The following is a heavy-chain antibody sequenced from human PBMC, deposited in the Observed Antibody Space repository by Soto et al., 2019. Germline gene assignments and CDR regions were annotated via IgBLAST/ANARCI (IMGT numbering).Heavy chain of an antibody. CDR2: ISYDGSNK. J-gene: IGHJ4*02. CDR3: AREFNYYDSSVYYSAN. V-gene: IGHV3-30*03. D-gene: IGHD3-22*01. CDR1: GFTFSSYG. Sequence: GGSLRLSCAASGFTFSSYGMHWVRQAPGKGLEWVAVISYDGSNKYYADSVKGRFTISRDNSKNTLYLQMNSLRDEDTAVYYCAREFNYYDSSVYYSANWGQGTLVTVSS.